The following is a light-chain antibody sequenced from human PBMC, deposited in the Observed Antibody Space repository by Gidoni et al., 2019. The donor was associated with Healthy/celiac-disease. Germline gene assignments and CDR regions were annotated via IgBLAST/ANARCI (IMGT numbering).Light chain of an antibody. Sequence: DIQITQSPSSLSASVGDRVTITCRASQSISSYLNWYQQKPGKAPKLLIYAASSLKSGVPSRFSGSGSGTDFTLTISSLQPEDFATYYCQQSYSTPVYTFGQGTKLEIK. CDR3: QQSYSTPVYT. CDR2: AAS. J-gene: IGKJ2*01. V-gene: IGKV1-39*01. CDR1: QSISSY.